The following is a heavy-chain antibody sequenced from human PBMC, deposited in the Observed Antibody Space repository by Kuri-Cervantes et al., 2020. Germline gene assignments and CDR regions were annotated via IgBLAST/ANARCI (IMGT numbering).Heavy chain of an antibody. Sequence: GESLKISCAASGFTFSSYAMSWVRQAPGKGLEWVSAISGSGGSTYYADSVKSRFTISRDNSKNTLYLQMNSLRAEDTAVYYCAKGDYYDSSGYPPDNDAFDIWGQGKMVTGSS. V-gene: IGHV3-23*01. CDR3: AKGDYYDSSGYPPDNDAFDI. D-gene: IGHD3-22*01. J-gene: IGHJ3*02. CDR2: ISGSGGST. CDR1: GFTFSSYA.